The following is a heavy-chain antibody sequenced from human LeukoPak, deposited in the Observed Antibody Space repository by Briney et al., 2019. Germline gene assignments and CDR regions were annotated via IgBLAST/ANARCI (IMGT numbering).Heavy chain of an antibody. J-gene: IGHJ4*02. D-gene: IGHD1-26*01. CDR3: ARGPSSGSTEDY. V-gene: IGHV3-21*01. Sequence: GGSLRLSCAASGFTFSSYSMNWVRQAPGKGREGVSSISSSSSYIYYADSVKGRFTISRDNAKNSLYLQMNSPRAEDTAVYYCARGPSSGSTEDYWGPGTLVTVSS. CDR1: GFTFSSYS. CDR2: ISSSSSYI.